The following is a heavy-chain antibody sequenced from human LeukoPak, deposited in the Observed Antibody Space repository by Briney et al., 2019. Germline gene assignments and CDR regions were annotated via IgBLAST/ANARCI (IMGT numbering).Heavy chain of an antibody. D-gene: IGHD1-1*01. CDR3: VRDPSGSGFAFDS. CDR2: ISSSSSYI. J-gene: IGHJ4*02. Sequence: GGSLRLSCAASGFTFSSYSMNWVRQAPGKGLEWVSSISSSSSYIYYADSVKGRFTISRDNAKNSLCLQMNSLRAEDTAVYYCVRDPSGSGFAFDSWGQGALVTVSS. CDR1: GFTFSSYS. V-gene: IGHV3-21*01.